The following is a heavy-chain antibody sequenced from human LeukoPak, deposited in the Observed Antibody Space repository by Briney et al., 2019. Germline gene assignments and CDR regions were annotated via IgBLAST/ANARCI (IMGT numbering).Heavy chain of an antibody. D-gene: IGHD3-22*01. Sequence: SETLCLTCAVYGGSFSGYYWSWIRQPPGKGLEWIGEINHSGSTNYNPSLKSRVTISVDTSKNQFSLKLSSVTAADTAVYYCARGWRYYYDSSGRGGWFDPWGQGTLVTVSS. J-gene: IGHJ5*02. CDR1: GGSFSGYY. V-gene: IGHV4-34*01. CDR3: ARGWRYYYDSSGRGGWFDP. CDR2: INHSGST.